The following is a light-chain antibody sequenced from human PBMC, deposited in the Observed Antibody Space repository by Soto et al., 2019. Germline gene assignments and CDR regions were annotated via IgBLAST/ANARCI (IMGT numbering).Light chain of an antibody. V-gene: IGKV1-5*03. Sequence: DIQMTQSPSTLSASVGDIVTITCRASQSISSWLAWYQQKPGKAPKLLIYKASSLESGVPSRFSGSGSGTEFTLTISSLQPDDFATYYCQQYNSYSRTFGQGTKVEMK. CDR3: QQYNSYSRT. CDR2: KAS. J-gene: IGKJ1*01. CDR1: QSISSW.